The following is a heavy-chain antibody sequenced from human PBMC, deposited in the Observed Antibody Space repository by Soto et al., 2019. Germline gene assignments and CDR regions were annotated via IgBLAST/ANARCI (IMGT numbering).Heavy chain of an antibody. CDR1: RGTFSSYA. Sequence: GASVKVSCKASRGTFSSYAISWVRQAPGQGLEWMGGIIPIFGTANYAQKFQGRVTISADESTSTAYMELSSLRSEDTAVYYCARSRSGSYRFDYWGQGTLVTVSS. V-gene: IGHV1-69*13. D-gene: IGHD1-26*01. J-gene: IGHJ4*02. CDR2: IIPIFGTA. CDR3: ARSRSGSYRFDY.